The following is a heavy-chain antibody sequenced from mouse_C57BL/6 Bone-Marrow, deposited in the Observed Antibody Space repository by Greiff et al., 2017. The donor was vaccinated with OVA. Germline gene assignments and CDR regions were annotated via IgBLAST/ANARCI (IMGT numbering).Heavy chain of an antibody. CDR2: INPSNGGT. CDR3: ARGRRSREYFDV. D-gene: IGHD1-1*01. CDR1: GYTFTSYW. J-gene: IGHJ1*03. V-gene: IGHV1-53*01. Sequence: QVQLQQPGTELVKPVASVKLSCKASGYTFTSYWMHWVKQRPGQGLEWIGNINPSNGGTNYNEKFKSKATLTVDKSSSTAYMQLSSLTSEDSAVYYCARGRRSREYFDVWGTGTTVTVSS.